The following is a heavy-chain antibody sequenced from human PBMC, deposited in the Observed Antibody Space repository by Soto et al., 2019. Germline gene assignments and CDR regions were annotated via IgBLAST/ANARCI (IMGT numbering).Heavy chain of an antibody. CDR3: ATMTTVTEKDAFDI. Sequence: ASVKVSCKASGYTFTSYYMHWVRQAPGQGLEWMGGIIPIFGTANYAQKFQGRVTITADESTSTAYMELSSLRSEDTAVYYCATMTTVTEKDAFDIWGQGTMVTVSS. V-gene: IGHV1-69*13. D-gene: IGHD4-17*01. J-gene: IGHJ3*02. CDR2: IIPIFGTA. CDR1: GYTFTSYY.